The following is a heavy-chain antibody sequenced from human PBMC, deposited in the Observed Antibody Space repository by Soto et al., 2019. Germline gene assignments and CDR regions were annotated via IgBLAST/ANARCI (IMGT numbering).Heavy chain of an antibody. Sequence: PGESLKISCKGSGYSFTSYWIAWVRQVPGKGLELMGVIYPGDSDIRYSPSFQGQVTISADKSITTAYLQWSSLKASDTAMYYCARPPTHNGAFDIWGQGTMVTVSS. D-gene: IGHD2-8*01. V-gene: IGHV5-51*01. CDR2: IYPGDSDI. J-gene: IGHJ3*02. CDR1: GYSFTSYW. CDR3: ARPPTHNGAFDI.